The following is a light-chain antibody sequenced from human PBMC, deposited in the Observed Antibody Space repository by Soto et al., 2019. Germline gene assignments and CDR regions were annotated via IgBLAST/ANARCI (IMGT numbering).Light chain of an antibody. CDR3: QKYSRSPT. J-gene: IGKJ4*01. CDR1: QRVSSSY. Sequence: EIVLTKSPATLSLSPGERATLSCGASQRVSSSYLAWYQQKPGLAPRLLIYDASSRAPGIPDRFSGSGSGTDFTLTISSLEPEDFAVYYCQKYSRSPTVGGGTKVDIK. CDR2: DAS. V-gene: IGKV3D-20*01.